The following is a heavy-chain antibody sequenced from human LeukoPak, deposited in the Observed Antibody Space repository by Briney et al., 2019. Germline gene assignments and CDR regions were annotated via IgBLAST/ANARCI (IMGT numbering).Heavy chain of an antibody. D-gene: IGHD3-10*01. Sequence: GGSLRLSCVVSGLSFDEYTMNWVRQTPGKALEWVSGISSDSRSVGTADSLKGRYIISRDNAKSTLYLQMNSLRPEDTAVYYCTRRGQGFDYWGQGTLVTVSS. CDR1: GLSFDEYT. V-gene: IGHV3-9*01. CDR3: TRRGQGFDY. J-gene: IGHJ4*02. CDR2: ISSDSRSV.